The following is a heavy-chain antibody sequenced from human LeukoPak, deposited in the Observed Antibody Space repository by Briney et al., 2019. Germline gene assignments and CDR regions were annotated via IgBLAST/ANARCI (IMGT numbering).Heavy chain of an antibody. CDR2: INPNSGGT. CDR1: GNTFTAYY. D-gene: IGHD4-11*01. V-gene: IGHV1-2*02. CDR3: ARAPSNYFYYYYMDV. Sequence: ASVKVSCKASGNTFTAYYMHWVRQAPGQGLEWMGWINPNSGGTNYAQNFQGRVTMTRDTSISTAYMELSRLRSDDTAVYYCARAPSNYFYYYYMDVWGKGTTVTVSS. J-gene: IGHJ6*03.